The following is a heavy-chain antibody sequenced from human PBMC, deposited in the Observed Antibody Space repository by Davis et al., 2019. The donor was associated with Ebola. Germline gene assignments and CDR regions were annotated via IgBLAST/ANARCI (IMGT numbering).Heavy chain of an antibody. V-gene: IGHV1-24*01. CDR2: FDPKDGET. D-gene: IGHD1-26*01. CDR3: ATEVGVTDYYGMDV. CDR1: GYTLTELS. Sequence: ASVKVSCKVSGYTLTELSMHWVRQAPGKGLEWMGGFDPKDGETIYAQKFQGRVTMTEDTSTDTAYMELSSLRSEDTAVYYCATEVGVTDYYGMDVWGQGTTVTVSS. J-gene: IGHJ6*02.